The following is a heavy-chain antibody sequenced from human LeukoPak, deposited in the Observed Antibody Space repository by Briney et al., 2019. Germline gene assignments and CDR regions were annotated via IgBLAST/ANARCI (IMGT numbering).Heavy chain of an antibody. V-gene: IGHV3-23*01. CDR1: GFTFSSYG. CDR2: ISGSGGST. D-gene: IGHD3-22*01. CDR3: AKDELWGYYDSSGYYSLFDY. J-gene: IGHJ4*02. Sequence: GGSLRLSCAASGFTFSSYGMSWVRQAPGKGLEWVSAISGSGGSTYYADSVKGRFTISRDNSKNTLYLQMSSLRAEDTAVYYCAKDELWGYYDSSGYYSLFDYWGQGTLVTVSS.